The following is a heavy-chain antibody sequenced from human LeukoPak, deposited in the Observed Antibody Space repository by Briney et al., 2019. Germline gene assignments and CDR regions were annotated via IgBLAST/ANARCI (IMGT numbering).Heavy chain of an antibody. Sequence: AAVKVSCKASGYIFRCYSIDWVRPAPGQGFDWMGWNSVYRDHINHTQKCKDRVTITTDTSRSTAYMELRSLRSDDTAIYYCARGRLPGSIGDAIDVWGQGTTVTVSS. J-gene: IGHJ6*02. CDR3: ARGRLPGSIGDAIDV. D-gene: IGHD6-6*01. V-gene: IGHV1-18*04. CDR1: GYIFRCYS. CDR2: NSVYRDHI.